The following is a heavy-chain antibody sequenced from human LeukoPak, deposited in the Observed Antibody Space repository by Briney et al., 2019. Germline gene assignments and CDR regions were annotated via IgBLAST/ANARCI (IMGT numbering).Heavy chain of an antibody. J-gene: IGHJ5*02. CDR2: ISYDGSNK. Sequence: GRSLRLSCAASGFTVSSYAMHWVRQAPGKGLEWVAVISYDGSNKYYADSVKGRFTISRDKSTNTLYLQINSLRAEDTAVYYCARDREYDYGDYGWFDPWGQGTLVTVSS. D-gene: IGHD4-17*01. CDR3: ARDREYDYGDYGWFDP. CDR1: GFTVSSYA. V-gene: IGHV3-30*04.